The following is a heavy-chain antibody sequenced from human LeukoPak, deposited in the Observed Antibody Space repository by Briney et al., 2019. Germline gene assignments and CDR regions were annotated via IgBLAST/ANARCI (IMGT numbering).Heavy chain of an antibody. J-gene: IGHJ4*02. Sequence: GGSLRLSCAASGFTFSNAWMSWVRQAPGKGLEWVSAISGSGGSTYYADSVKGRFTISRDNSKNTLYLQMNSLRAEDTAVYYCAKDRAVAGFFDYWGQGTLVTVSS. CDR3: AKDRAVAGFFDY. V-gene: IGHV3-23*01. CDR2: ISGSGGST. CDR1: GFTFSNAW. D-gene: IGHD6-19*01.